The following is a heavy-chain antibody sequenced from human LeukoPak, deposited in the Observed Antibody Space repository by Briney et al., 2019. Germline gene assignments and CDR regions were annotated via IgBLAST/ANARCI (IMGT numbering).Heavy chain of an antibody. CDR2: IYYSGST. D-gene: IGHD3-22*01. V-gene: IGHV4-59*11. Sequence: SETLSLTCTVSGGSISSHYWSWIRQPPGKGLEWIGYIYYSGSTNYNPSLKSRVTKSVDTSKNQFSLKLSSVTAADTAVYYCARGRRAYYYDSSGYYYFDYWGQGTLVTVSS. CDR1: GGSISSHY. J-gene: IGHJ4*02. CDR3: ARGRRAYYYDSSGYYYFDY.